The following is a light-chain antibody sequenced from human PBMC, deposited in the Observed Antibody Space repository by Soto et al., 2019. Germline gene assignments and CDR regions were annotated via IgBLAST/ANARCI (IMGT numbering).Light chain of an antibody. Sequence: QSALTQPASVSGSPGQSITISCTGSSSDVGGYDYVSWYQQHPAKAPKLILFEVSNRPSGVSNRFSGSKSGNTASLTISGLQSDDEGDYYCSSYTTSSTLAVFGGGTKLTVL. V-gene: IGLV2-14*01. CDR2: EVS. J-gene: IGLJ3*02. CDR1: SSDVGGYDY. CDR3: SSYTTSSTLAV.